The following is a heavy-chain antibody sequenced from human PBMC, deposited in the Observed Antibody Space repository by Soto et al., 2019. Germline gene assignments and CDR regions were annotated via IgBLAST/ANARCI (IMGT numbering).Heavy chain of an antibody. Sequence: ASVKVSCKASGYTFTSYDISWVRQAPGQGLEWMGWISAYNGNTNYAQKVQGRVTMTTDTSTSTAYMELRSLRSDDPGLYYCARGAYLRGIPNYFDYRGQGTLVTVSS. CDR3: ARGAYLRGIPNYFDY. CDR2: ISAYNGNT. D-gene: IGHD6-13*01. V-gene: IGHV1-18*01. CDR1: GYTFTSYD. J-gene: IGHJ4*01.